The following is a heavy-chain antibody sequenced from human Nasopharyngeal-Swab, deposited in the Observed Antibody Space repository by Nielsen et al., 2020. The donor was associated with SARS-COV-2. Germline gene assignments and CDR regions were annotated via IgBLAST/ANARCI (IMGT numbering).Heavy chain of an antibody. J-gene: IGHJ4*02. V-gene: IGHV4-4*02. CDR2: IYHSGST. CDR3: ARAGTTSLETPFDY. Sequence: VRQAPGKGLEWIGEIYHSGSTNYNPSLKSRVTISVDKSKNQFSLKLSSVTAADTAVYYCARAGTTSLETPFDYWGQGTLVTVSS. D-gene: IGHD1-1*01.